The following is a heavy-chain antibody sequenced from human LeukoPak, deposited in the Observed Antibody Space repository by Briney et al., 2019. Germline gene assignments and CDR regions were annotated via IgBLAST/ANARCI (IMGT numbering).Heavy chain of an antibody. Sequence: GGSLRLSCAASGFTFSSYSMNWVRRAPGKGLEWVSYISSSSSTIYYADSVKGRFTISRDKAKNSLYLQMNSLRDEDTAVYYCVRSIRWSGDYWGQGTLVTVSS. J-gene: IGHJ4*02. D-gene: IGHD4-23*01. CDR1: GFTFSSYS. CDR3: VRSIRWSGDY. V-gene: IGHV3-48*02. CDR2: ISSSSSTI.